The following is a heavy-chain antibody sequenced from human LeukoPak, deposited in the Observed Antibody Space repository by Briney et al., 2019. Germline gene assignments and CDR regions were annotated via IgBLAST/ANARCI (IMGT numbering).Heavy chain of an antibody. J-gene: IGHJ6*02. D-gene: IGHD3-16*01. CDR3: AKVTGGDMITYGGLDV. V-gene: IGHV3-23*01. CDR2: ISCIGERTSGDST. CDR1: GFTFSNYA. Sequence: GGSLRLSCAAAGFTFSNYAMSWVRQTPGKGLEWVSAISCIGERTSGDSTYYADSVKGRFTISRDNSKNTLNLQMNSLRAEDTAVYFCAKVTGGDMITYGGLDVWGQGTTVTVSS.